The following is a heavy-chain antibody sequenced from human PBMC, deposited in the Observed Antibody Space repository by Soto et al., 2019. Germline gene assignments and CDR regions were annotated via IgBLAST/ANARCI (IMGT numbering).Heavy chain of an antibody. CDR1: GFSLTTSGVG. J-gene: IGHJ4*02. CDR2: IYWDVDK. V-gene: IGHV2-5*02. D-gene: IGHD5-18*01. Sequence: QITLKESGPTRVKPTQTLALTCTFSGFSLTTSGVGVGWIRKTPGKALEWLAVIYWDVDKRYNPSLKNRLTITKDTSKTQVDLIMADMDPVDTATYFCAHRGYMYGNWDHGYFDYWGQGTLVTVSS. CDR3: AHRGYMYGNWDHGYFDY.